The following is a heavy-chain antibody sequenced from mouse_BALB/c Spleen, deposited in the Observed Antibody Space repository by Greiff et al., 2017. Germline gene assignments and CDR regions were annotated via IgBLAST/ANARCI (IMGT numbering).Heavy chain of an antibody. J-gene: IGHJ1*01. CDR3: ARDGNYCYFDD. CDR2: IDPYYGGT. Sequence: EVQRVESGPELEKPGDSVSISCKASGYSFTGYNVNWVKQSNGKSLEWIGNIDPYYGGTSYNQKFKGKATLTVDKSTSTVFMQLKSLTSEDSAVYYCARDGNYCYFDDWGAGTTVTVSS. D-gene: IGHD2-1*01. V-gene: IGHV1S135*01. CDR1: GYSFTGYN.